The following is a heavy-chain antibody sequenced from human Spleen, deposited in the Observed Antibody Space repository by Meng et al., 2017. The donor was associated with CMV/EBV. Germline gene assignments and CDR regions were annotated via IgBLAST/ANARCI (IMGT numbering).Heavy chain of an antibody. Sequence: GESLKISCAASGFTFSSYSMNWVRQAPGKGLEWVSSISSSSSYIYYADSVKGRFTISRDNAKNSLYLQMNSLRAEDTAVYYCARARSWGGPTLLGMDVWGQGATVTVSS. CDR3: ARARSWGGPTLLGMDV. CDR2: ISSSSSYI. D-gene: IGHD6-13*01. J-gene: IGHJ6*02. V-gene: IGHV3-21*01. CDR1: GFTFSSYS.